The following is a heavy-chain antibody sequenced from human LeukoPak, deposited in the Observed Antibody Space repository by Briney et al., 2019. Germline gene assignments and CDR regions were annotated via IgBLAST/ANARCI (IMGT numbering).Heavy chain of an antibody. CDR2: ISSNSSYI. D-gene: IGHD4-23*01. CDR3: ARVTLGGLNYYYMDV. J-gene: IGHJ6*03. Sequence: GGSLRLSCAASGFTFSSYSMNWVRQAPGKGLEWVSSISSNSSYIYYPDSVKGRFTISRDNAKNSLYLQMNSLRAEDTAVYYCARVTLGGLNYYYMDVWGKGTTVTVSS. CDR1: GFTFSSYS. V-gene: IGHV3-21*01.